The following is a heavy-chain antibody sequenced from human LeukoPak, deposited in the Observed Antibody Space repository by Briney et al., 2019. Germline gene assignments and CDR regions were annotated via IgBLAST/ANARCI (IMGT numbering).Heavy chain of an antibody. CDR3: ARERGYDSWCGSRVLFDH. CDR1: GFTFSSYA. CDR2: ISGSGGST. Sequence: GGSLRLSCAASGFTFSSYAMSWVRQAPGKGLEWVSAISGSGGSTYYADSVKGRFTISRDNSKNTLYLQMNSLRAEDTAVYYCARERGYDSWCGSRVLFDHWGQGTLVTVSS. V-gene: IGHV3-23*01. J-gene: IGHJ4*02. D-gene: IGHD3-3*01.